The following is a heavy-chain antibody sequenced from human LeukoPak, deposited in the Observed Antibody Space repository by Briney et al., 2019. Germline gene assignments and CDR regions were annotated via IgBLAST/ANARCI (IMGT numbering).Heavy chain of an antibody. J-gene: IGHJ4*02. CDR1: GYTFTSYG. Sequence: GASVKVSCKASGYTFTSYGISWVRQAPGQGLEWMGWISAYNGNTNYAQKLQGRATMTTDTSTITAYLKLRSLRSDDTAVYYCARGAVAGHRPFDYWGQGTLVTVSS. CDR3: ARGAVAGHRPFDY. V-gene: IGHV1-18*01. CDR2: ISAYNGNT. D-gene: IGHD6-19*01.